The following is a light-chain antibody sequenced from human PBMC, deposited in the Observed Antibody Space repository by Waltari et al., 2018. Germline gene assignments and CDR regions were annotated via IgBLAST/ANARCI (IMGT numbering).Light chain of an antibody. Sequence: QSVLTQPTSASGTPGQRVTISCSGTSSNIGRNCVNWYQQLPGMAPKLLIYSSSQRPSGVPYRFSASKSGTSATLAISGPQSEDEADYYCAAWDDSLTLVVFGGGTKLTVL. CDR2: SSS. CDR1: SSNIGRNC. CDR3: AAWDDSLTLVV. J-gene: IGLJ2*01. V-gene: IGLV1-44*01.